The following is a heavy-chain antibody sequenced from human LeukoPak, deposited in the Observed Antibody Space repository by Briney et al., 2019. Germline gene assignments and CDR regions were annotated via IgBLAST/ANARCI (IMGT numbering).Heavy chain of an antibody. J-gene: IGHJ4*02. V-gene: IGHV3-48*01. CDR1: GFTFSSYS. CDR3: ARDRSAWLLKGSVDYFDY. Sequence: PGGSLRLSCAASGFTFSSYSMNWVRQAPGKGLEWVSYISSSSSTIYYADSVKGRFTISRDNAKNSLYLQMNSLRAEDTAVYYCARDRSAWLLKGSVDYFDYWGQGTLVTVSS. CDR2: ISSSSSTI. D-gene: IGHD2-15*01.